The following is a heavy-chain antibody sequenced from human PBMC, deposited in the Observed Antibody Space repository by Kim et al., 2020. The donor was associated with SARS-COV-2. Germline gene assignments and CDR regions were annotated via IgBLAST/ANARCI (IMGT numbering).Heavy chain of an antibody. V-gene: IGHV3-7*03. CDR1: GFTLTNSG. D-gene: IGHD6-13*01. Sequence: GGSLRLSCAASGFTLTNSGMTWVRQAPGKGLEWVADINQDGSVKDYVDSVKGRFTISRDNAKNSVYLQMNSLRGEDTAVYYCVRSIAVAGSYWGQGTLVT. CDR3: VRSIAVAGSY. J-gene: IGHJ4*02. CDR2: INQDGSVK.